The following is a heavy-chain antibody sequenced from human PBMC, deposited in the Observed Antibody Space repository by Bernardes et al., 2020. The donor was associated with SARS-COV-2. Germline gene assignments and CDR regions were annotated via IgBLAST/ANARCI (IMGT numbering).Heavy chain of an antibody. CDR2: ISYGGSIK. J-gene: IGHJ5*02. CDR3: AKEPYYYDPTRFDP. V-gene: IGHV3-30-3*01. CDR1: GFTFSNYA. Sequence: GGSLRLSCAASGFTFSNYAMHWVRQAPGKGLEWVAIISYGGSIKNYADSVKGRFTISRDNSKNTLYLQMNSLRAEDTAVYYCAKEPYYYDPTRFDPWGQGTLVTVSS. D-gene: IGHD3-22*01.